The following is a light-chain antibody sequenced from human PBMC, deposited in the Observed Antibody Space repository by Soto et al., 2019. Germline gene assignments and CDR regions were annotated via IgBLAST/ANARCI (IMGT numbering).Light chain of an antibody. Sequence: QAVVTQEPSLTVSPGGTVTLTCASSTGPVTGDYYPNWFQQKPGQAPRALIYSTTKKHSWTPARFSGSLLGGKAALTLSGLQPEEEADYYCLLYCGAAVVFGGGTKVTVL. CDR3: LLYCGAAVV. CDR1: TGPVTGDYY. V-gene: IGLV7-43*01. CDR2: STT. J-gene: IGLJ2*01.